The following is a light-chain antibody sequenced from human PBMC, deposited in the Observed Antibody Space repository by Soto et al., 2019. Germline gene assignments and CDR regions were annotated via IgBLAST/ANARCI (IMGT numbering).Light chain of an antibody. V-gene: IGKV1-5*03. CDR3: QQYSDYPYT. CDR1: QSISSW. J-gene: IGKJ2*01. CDR2: KAS. Sequence: GDGVTITCRASQSISSWLAWYQQKPGKAPKLLIYKASSLESGVPSRFSGSGSGTEFTLTISSLQPDDFATYYCQQYSDYPYTFGQGTKLEIK.